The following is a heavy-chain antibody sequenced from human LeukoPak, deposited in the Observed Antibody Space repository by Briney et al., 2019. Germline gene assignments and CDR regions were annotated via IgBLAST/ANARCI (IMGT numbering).Heavy chain of an antibody. V-gene: IGHV3-30*18. J-gene: IGHJ4*02. CDR1: GFTFSSYG. CDR2: ISYDGSNK. D-gene: IGHD1-26*01. CDR3: AKDGSGSYFTY. Sequence: GRSLRLSCAASGFTFSSYGMHWVRQAPGKGLEWVAVISYDGSNKYYADSVKGRFTISRDNSKNTLYLQMNSLRAEDTAVYYCAKDGSGSYFTYWGQGTLVTVSS.